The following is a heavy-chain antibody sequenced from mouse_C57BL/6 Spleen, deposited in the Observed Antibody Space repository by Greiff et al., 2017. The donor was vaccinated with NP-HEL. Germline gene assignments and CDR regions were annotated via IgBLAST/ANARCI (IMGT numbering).Heavy chain of an antibody. Sequence: DVKLVESGGGLVQPGGSLKLSCAASGFTFSDYGMAWVRQAPRKGPEWVAFISNLAYSIYYADTVTGRFTISRENAKNTLYLEMSSLRSEDTAMYYCARGSSNYDWYFDVWGTGTTVTVSS. CDR3: ARGSSNYDWYFDV. CDR1: GFTFSDYG. V-gene: IGHV5-15*01. CDR2: ISNLAYSI. J-gene: IGHJ1*03. D-gene: IGHD2-5*01.